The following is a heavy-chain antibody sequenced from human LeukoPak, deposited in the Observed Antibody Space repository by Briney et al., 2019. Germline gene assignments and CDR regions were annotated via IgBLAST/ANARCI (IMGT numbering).Heavy chain of an antibody. CDR2: ISSSGGST. CDR3: AKARYGSGSYPYYFEY. J-gene: IGHJ4*02. CDR1: EFTFRSYA. D-gene: IGHD3-10*01. Sequence: GGSLRLPCAASEFTFRSYAMTWVRQGPGKGLEWVSAISSSGGSTYYADSVKGRFTISRDNSKNTLYLRMNSLRAEDTAVYYCAKARYGSGSYPYYFEYWGQGTLATVSS. V-gene: IGHV3-23*01.